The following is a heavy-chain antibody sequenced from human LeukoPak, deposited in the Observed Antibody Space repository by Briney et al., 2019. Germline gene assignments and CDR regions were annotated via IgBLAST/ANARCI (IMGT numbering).Heavy chain of an antibody. V-gene: IGHV4-28*05. CDR1: GYSIRSSNW. Sequence: SETLSVTCAVSGYSIRSSNWWGWIRQPPGKGLEWIAYIYYDGSIYYNPSLRSRVTMSVDTSKNQFSLRLNSVTAVDTAVYYCARKPDSRNWFDPWGQGTLVIVSS. CDR3: ARKPDSRNWFDP. J-gene: IGHJ5*02. CDR2: IYYDGSI. D-gene: IGHD6-13*01.